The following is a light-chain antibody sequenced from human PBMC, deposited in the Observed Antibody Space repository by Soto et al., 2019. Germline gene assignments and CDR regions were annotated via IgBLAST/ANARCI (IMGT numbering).Light chain of an antibody. CDR2: AAT. J-gene: IGKJ1*01. V-gene: IGKV1-8*01. CDR3: QQSYSNPRT. CDR1: QGISSY. Sequence: AIRMTQSPSSLSASTGDRVTITCRASQGISSYLAWYQHKPGKAPNLLIYAATTLQSGVPSRFSGSGSGTDFTLTISSLQPEDFATYYCQQSYSNPRTFGQGTKVDIK.